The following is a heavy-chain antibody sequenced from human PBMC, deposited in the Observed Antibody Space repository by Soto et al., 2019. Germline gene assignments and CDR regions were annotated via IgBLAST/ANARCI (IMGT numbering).Heavy chain of an antibody. J-gene: IGHJ6*02. CDR1: GYTFTSYD. CDR2: MNPNSGNT. V-gene: IGHV1-8*01. D-gene: IGHD3-3*01. Sequence: ASVKVSCKASGYTFTSYDINWVRQATGQGLEWMGWMNPNSGNTGYAQKFQGRVTMTRNTSISTAYMELSSLRSEDTAVYYRARSRWYYDFWSGLGGGYYYYGMDVWGQGTTVTVSS. CDR3: ARSRWYYDFWSGLGGGYYYYGMDV.